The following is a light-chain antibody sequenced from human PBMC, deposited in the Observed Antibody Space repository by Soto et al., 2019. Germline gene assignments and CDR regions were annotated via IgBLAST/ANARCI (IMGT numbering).Light chain of an antibody. CDR1: QSISSY. V-gene: IGKV1-39*01. J-gene: IGKJ1*01. CDR2: GAS. CDR3: QQSYSTPRT. Sequence: DLQMTQSPSSLSASVGDRVTITCRASQSISSYLNWYQQKPGKAPKLLIYGASNLQSGVPSRFSGSGSGTDFTLTISSLQPEDFATYYCQQSYSTPRTFGQGTKVEIK.